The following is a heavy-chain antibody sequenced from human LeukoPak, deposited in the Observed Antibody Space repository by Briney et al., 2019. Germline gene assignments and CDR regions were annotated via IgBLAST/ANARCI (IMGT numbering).Heavy chain of an antibody. CDR3: AREWEQWFGIDY. Sequence: GGSLRLSSAASGFTFSSYEMNWVRQAPGKGLEGVSYISSSGSTIYYADSVKGRFTISRDNAKNSLYLQMNSLRAEDTAVYYCAREWEQWFGIDYWGQGTLVTVSS. V-gene: IGHV3-48*03. CDR2: ISSSGSTI. CDR1: GFTFSSYE. D-gene: IGHD3-10*01. J-gene: IGHJ4*02.